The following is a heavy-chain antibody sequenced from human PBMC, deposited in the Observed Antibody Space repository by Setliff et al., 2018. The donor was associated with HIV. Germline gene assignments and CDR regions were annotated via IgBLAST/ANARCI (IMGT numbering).Heavy chain of an antibody. Sequence: SETLSLTCTVSGGSISSYYWSWIRQPPGKGLEWIGYIYYTGSTNYNPSLKSRVTISIDTSKNQFTLKLRPVTAADTAVYYCARQQGKYYDSSGYSGWFFDLWGRGTLVTVSS. J-gene: IGHJ2*01. V-gene: IGHV4-59*08. D-gene: IGHD3-22*01. CDR2: IYYTGST. CDR3: ARQQGKYYDSSGYSGWFFDL. CDR1: GGSISSYY.